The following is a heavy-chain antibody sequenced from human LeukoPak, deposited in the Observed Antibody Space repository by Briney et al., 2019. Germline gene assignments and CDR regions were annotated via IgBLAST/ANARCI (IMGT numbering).Heavy chain of an antibody. V-gene: IGHV3-7*01. CDR3: ARVTNGYDSSGYYYSYFDY. CDR1: GFTFSSYW. J-gene: IGHJ4*02. Sequence: PGGSLRLSCAASGFTFSSYWMSWVRQAPGKGLEWVANIKQDGSEKYYVDSVKGRFTISRDNAKNSLYLQMNSLRAEDTAVYYCARVTNGYDSSGYYYSYFDYWGQGTLVTVSS. CDR2: IKQDGSEK. D-gene: IGHD3-22*01.